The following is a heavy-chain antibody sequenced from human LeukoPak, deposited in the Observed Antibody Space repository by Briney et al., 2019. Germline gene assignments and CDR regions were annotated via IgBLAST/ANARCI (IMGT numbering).Heavy chain of an antibody. CDR3: AKDLASMTYFDY. CDR2: IRYDGGNK. Sequence: GGSLRLSCAASGFTFSSYGMHWVRRAPGKGLEWVAFIRYDGGNKYYADSVQGRFTISRDNSKNTLYLQMNSLRGEDTAVCYCAKDLASMTYFDYWGQGTLVTVSS. V-gene: IGHV3-30*02. J-gene: IGHJ4*02. D-gene: IGHD6-6*01. CDR1: GFTFSSYG.